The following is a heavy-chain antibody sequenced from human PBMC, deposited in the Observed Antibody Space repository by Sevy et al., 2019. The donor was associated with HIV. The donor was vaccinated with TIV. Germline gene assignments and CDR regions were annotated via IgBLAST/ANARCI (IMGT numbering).Heavy chain of an antibody. CDR3: TRRVGSTSEIDY. V-gene: IGHV3-73*01. J-gene: IGHJ4*02. CDR1: GFTFSGSA. D-gene: IGHD2-2*01. CDR2: IRSKTNNYAK. Sequence: GGSLRLSCAASGFTFSGSAMHWVRQAPGKGLEWVGRIRSKTNNYAKEYGGSVKGRFTISREDSKNKAYLQMNSLKIEETAVYYCTRRVGSTSEIDYWGQGTLVTVSS.